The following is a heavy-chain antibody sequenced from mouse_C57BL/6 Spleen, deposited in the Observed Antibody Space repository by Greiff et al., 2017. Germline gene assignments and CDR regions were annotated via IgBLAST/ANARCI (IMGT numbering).Heavy chain of an antibody. Sequence: EVKVVESGGGLVQPGASLRLSCAASGFTFTDYYMSWVRQPPGKAPEWFALISHKANGYTTEYTASVKGPFTISRDNSQNILYLQMNTLRAEDSATYYCVKAVWFYYGNYDVFYWYFDVWGTGTTVTVSS. J-gene: IGHJ1*03. CDR3: VKAVWFYYGNYDVFYWYFDV. V-gene: IGHV7-4*01. D-gene: IGHD2-1*01. CDR1: GFTFTDYY. CDR2: ISHKANGYTT.